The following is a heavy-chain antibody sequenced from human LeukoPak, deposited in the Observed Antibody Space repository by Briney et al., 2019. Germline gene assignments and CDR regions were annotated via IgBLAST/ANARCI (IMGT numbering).Heavy chain of an antibody. CDR3: ARRRRGSSGWFDP. Sequence: SETLSLTCTVSGGSISSYYWSWIRQPPGKGLEWIGEINHSGSTNYNPSLKSRVTISVDTSKNQFSLKLSSVTAADTAVYYCARRRRGSSGWFDPWGQGTLVTVSS. D-gene: IGHD6-19*01. CDR1: GGSISSYY. V-gene: IGHV4-34*01. CDR2: INHSGST. J-gene: IGHJ5*02.